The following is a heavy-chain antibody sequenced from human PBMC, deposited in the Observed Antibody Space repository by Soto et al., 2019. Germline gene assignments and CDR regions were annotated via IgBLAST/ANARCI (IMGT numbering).Heavy chain of an antibody. CDR2: ISYDGSNK. CDR1: GFTFSSYG. J-gene: IGHJ5*02. V-gene: IGHV3-30*18. D-gene: IGHD3-22*01. Sequence: GGSLRLSCAASGFTFSSYGMHWVRQAPGKGLEWVGFISYDGSNKYYAYSVKGRFTISIDNSKHTLYLQMNSLRDEETAVYYCAKDLEDYYDSSGFINWFDXWGQGTLVTVSX. CDR3: AKDLEDYYDSSGFINWFDX.